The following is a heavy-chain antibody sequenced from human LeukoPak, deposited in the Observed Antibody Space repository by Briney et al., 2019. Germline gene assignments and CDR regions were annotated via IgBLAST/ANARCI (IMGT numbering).Heavy chain of an antibody. J-gene: IGHJ4*02. V-gene: IGHV5-51*01. CDR2: IYPGDSAT. CDR3: AKRRAVAGQYYFDY. Sequence: GESLKISCEGSGYSFTSYWLGWLRQMPGKGLEWMGLIYPGDSATRYSPSFQGLVTISVDKSITTAYLQWSSLKASDTAMYYCAKRRAVAGQYYFDYWGQGTLVTVSS. CDR1: GYSFTSYW. D-gene: IGHD6-19*01.